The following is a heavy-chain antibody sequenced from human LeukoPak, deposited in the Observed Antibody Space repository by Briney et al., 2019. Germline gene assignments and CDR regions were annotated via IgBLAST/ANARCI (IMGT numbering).Heavy chain of an antibody. CDR1: GYTFTDYY. D-gene: IGHD3-10*01. CDR2: INPKSGDT. V-gene: IGHV1-2*02. CDR3: ARGGLLYYYSLGSRWALYP. J-gene: IGHJ5*02. Sequence: GASVKVSCKASGYTFTDYYLHWVRQAPGQGLEWMGWINPKSGDTNSAQNFQGRVTMTGDTSINTVYMELNGLTSDDTAIYYCARGGLLYYYSLGSRWALYPWGQGTLVTVSS.